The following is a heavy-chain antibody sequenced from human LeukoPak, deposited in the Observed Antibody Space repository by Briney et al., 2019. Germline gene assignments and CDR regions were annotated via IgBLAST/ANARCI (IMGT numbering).Heavy chain of an antibody. D-gene: IGHD6-13*01. CDR3: ARGVAEAVNWFDP. Sequence: ASVKVSCKASGYTFTGYYMYWVRQAPGQGLEWMGWINPNSGGTNYAQKFQGRVTMTRDTSISTAYMELSRLTSDDTAVYYCARGVAEAVNWFDPWGQGTLVTVSS. J-gene: IGHJ5*02. CDR1: GYTFTGYY. V-gene: IGHV1-2*02. CDR2: INPNSGGT.